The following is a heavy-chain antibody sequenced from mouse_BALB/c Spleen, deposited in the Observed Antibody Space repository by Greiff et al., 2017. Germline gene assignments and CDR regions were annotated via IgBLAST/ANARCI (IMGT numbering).Heavy chain of an antibody. CDR1: GYTFTSYW. CDR3: ARRRELGPYYFDY. Sequence: QVQLQQSGAELAKPGASVKMSCKASGYTFTSYWMHWVKQRPGQGLEWIGYINPSTGYTEYNQKFKDKATLTADKSSSTAYMQLSSLTSEDSAVYYWARRRELGPYYFDYWGQGTTLTVSS. V-gene: IGHV1-7*01. CDR2: INPSTGYT. D-gene: IGHD4-1*01. J-gene: IGHJ2*01.